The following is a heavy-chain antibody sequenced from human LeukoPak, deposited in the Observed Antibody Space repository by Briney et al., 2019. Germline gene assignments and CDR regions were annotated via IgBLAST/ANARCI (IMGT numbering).Heavy chain of an antibody. D-gene: IGHD1-14*01. CDR3: ANYGNPSGGY. J-gene: IGHJ4*02. Sequence: GGSLRLSCAASGITFSSYAMSWVRQAPGKGLEWVSGIRGSGGSTYYADSVKGRFTISRDNSKNTLYLQMNSLRAEGTAVYYCANYGNPSGGYWGQGTLVTVSS. CDR2: IRGSGGST. V-gene: IGHV3-23*01. CDR1: GITFSSYA.